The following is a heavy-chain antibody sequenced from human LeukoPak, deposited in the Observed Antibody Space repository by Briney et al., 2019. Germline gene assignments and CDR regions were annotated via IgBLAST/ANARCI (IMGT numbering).Heavy chain of an antibody. Sequence: GGSLRLSCAASGFTFSSYSMSWVRQAPGKGLEWVSVIYSGGSTYYADSVKGRFTISRDNSKNSLYLQMNSLRAEDTAVYYCARRDYDILKTLDYWGQGTLVTVSS. V-gene: IGHV3-53*01. CDR2: IYSGGST. CDR3: ARRDYDILKTLDY. CDR1: GFTFSSYS. D-gene: IGHD3-9*01. J-gene: IGHJ4*02.